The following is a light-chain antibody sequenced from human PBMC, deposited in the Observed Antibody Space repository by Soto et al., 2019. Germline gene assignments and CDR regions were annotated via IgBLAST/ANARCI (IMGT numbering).Light chain of an antibody. V-gene: IGKV3-20*01. CDR2: GAS. Sequence: EVVLPRCPGPVSVCLGKSANRSWRGSQSVSSSYLAWYKQRPGQAPRLLSYGASSRATRMPAWVIGRGSRTAFSLAISSLEPWDFAVYYCQQYGSSPNAFSQGTRLDIK. CDR3: QQYGSSPNA. J-gene: IGKJ5*01. CDR1: QSVSSSY.